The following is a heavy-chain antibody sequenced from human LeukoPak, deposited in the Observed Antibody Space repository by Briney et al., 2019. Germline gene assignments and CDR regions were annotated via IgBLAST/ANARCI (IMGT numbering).Heavy chain of an antibody. CDR3: ARGTRYYDSSGYYFILDY. Sequence: ASVKVSCKVSGDTLTELSMHWVRQAPGKGLEWMGGFDPKEGERVYAQHFQGRFTMTEGTSSGTAYMELNRLRSEDTAVYYCARGTRYYDSSGYYFILDYWGQGTLVTVSS. J-gene: IGHJ4*02. V-gene: IGHV1-24*01. CDR1: GDTLTELS. CDR2: FDPKEGER. D-gene: IGHD3-22*01.